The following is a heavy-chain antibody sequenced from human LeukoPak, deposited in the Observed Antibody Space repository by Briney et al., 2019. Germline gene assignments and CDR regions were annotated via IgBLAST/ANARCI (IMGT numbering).Heavy chain of an antibody. CDR1: GYTFTDHH. Sequence: ASVKVSCKASGYTFTDHHMHWVRQAPGQGLEWMGRINPNSGGTSSARKFQGRVTVTRDTSISTVYMELSRLTSDDTAVYFCARSPSGWYGDYWGQGTLVTVSS. V-gene: IGHV1-2*06. D-gene: IGHD6-19*01. J-gene: IGHJ4*02. CDR2: INPNSGGT. CDR3: ARSPSGWYGDY.